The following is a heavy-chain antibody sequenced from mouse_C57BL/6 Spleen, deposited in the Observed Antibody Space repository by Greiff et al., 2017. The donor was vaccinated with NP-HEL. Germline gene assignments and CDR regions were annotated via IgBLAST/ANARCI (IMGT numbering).Heavy chain of an antibody. J-gene: IGHJ1*03. CDR1: GYSITSGYD. D-gene: IGHD1-1*01. V-gene: IGHV3-1*01. Sequence: EVQRVESGPGMVKPSQSLSLTCTVTGYSITSGYDWHWIRHFPGNKLEWMGYISYSGSTNYNPSLKSRISITHDTSKNHFFLKLNSVTTEDTATYYWARSGGITTVVADWYFDVWGTGTTVTVSS. CDR2: ISYSGST. CDR3: ARSGGITTVVADWYFDV.